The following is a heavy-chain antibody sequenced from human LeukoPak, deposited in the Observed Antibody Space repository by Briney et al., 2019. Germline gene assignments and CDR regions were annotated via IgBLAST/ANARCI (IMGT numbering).Heavy chain of an antibody. CDR2: INPNSGGT. V-gene: IGHV1-2*02. D-gene: IGHD5-18*01. CDR3: ARDNFYSYGPYYYYYYMDV. Sequence: GASVKVSCKTSGYTSTSYYMHGVRQAPGQGLEWMGWINPNSGGTNYAQTFQGRVTMTRDTSISTAYMELSRLRSDDTAVYYCARDNFYSYGPYYYYYYMDVWGKGTTVTVSS. CDR1: GYTSTSYY. J-gene: IGHJ6*03.